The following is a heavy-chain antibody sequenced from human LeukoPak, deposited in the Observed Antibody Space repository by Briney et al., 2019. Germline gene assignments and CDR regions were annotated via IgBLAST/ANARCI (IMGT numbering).Heavy chain of an antibody. Sequence: ASVKVSCKASGYTFTSYGISWVRQAPGQGLEWMGWISAYNGNTNYAQKLQGRVTMTTDTSTSTAYVELRSLRSDDTAVYYCARGPYYDILTGQFDYWGQGTLVTVSS. V-gene: IGHV1-18*01. CDR2: ISAYNGNT. J-gene: IGHJ4*02. CDR3: ARGPYYDILTGQFDY. D-gene: IGHD3-9*01. CDR1: GYTFTSYG.